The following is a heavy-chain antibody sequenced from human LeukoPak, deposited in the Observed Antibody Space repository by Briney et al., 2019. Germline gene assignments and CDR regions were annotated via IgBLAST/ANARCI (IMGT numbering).Heavy chain of an antibody. CDR3: ARDLAYCGGGCYSGSAHFDY. J-gene: IGHJ4*02. CDR2: IIPIFGTA. V-gene: IGHV1-69*13. Sequence: GASVKVSCKASGGTFSSYAISWVRQAPGQGLEWMGGIIPIFGTANYAQKFQGRVTITADESTSTAYMELSSLRSEDTAVYYCARDLAYCGGGCYSGSAHFDYWGQGTLVTVSS. D-gene: IGHD2-21*02. CDR1: GGTFSSYA.